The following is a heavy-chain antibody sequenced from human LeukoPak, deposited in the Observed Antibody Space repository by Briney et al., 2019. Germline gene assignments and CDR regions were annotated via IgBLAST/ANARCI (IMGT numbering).Heavy chain of an antibody. V-gene: IGHV3-23*01. CDR1: GFTFSSYA. CDR3: ARGSRGELLREHYFDY. D-gene: IGHD1-26*01. CDR2: ISGSGGST. J-gene: IGHJ4*02. Sequence: PGGSLRLSCAASGFTFSSYAMSWVRQAPGKGLEWVSAISGSGGSTYYADSVKGRFTISRDNSKNTLYLQMNSLRAEDAAVYYCARGSRGELLREHYFDYWGQGTLVTVSS.